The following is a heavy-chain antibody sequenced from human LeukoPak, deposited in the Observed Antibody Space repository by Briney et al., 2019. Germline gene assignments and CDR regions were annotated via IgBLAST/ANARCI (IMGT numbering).Heavy chain of an antibody. CDR2: ISGSGGST. D-gene: IGHD5-18*01. CDR3: AKGGGYSYGYLHH. V-gene: IGHV3-23*01. J-gene: IGHJ4*02. Sequence: GGSLRLSCAASGFSFNSFAMSWVRQAPGKGLEWVSAISGSGGSTYYADSVKGRISISRDSSKNTLYLQMNSLRAEDTALYYCAKGGGYSYGYLHHWGQGTLVTVSS. CDR1: GFSFNSFA.